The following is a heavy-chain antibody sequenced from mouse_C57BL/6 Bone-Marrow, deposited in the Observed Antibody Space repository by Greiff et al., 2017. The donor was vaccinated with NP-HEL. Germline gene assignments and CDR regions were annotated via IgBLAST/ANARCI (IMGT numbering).Heavy chain of an antibody. CDR3: ASDFDGDLDY. CDR2: SRNKANDYTT. D-gene: IGHD2-13*01. CDR1: GFTFSDFY. V-gene: IGHV7-1*01. J-gene: IGHJ2*01. Sequence: EVKVVESGGGLVQSGRSLRLSCATSGFTFSDFYMEWVRQAPGKGLEWIAASRNKANDYTTEYSASVKGRFIVSRDTSQSILYLQMYALRADDTAVSYCASDFDGDLDYWGQGTTLTVSS.